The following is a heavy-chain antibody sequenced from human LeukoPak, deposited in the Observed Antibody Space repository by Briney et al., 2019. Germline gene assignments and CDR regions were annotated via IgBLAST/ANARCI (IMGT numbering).Heavy chain of an antibody. CDR2: ISPYNGNT. D-gene: IGHD4-17*01. V-gene: IGHV1-18*01. CDR1: GYIFTNYG. CDR3: ARDKLVYGDNENGKFDQ. J-gene: IGHJ4*02. Sequence: GASVKVSCKTSGYIFTNYGISWVRQAPGQGLEWMGWISPYNGNTNYGQKFQGRVTLTTDTSTSTAYMELRSLRSDDTALYFCARDKLVYGDNENGKFDQWGQGTLVTVSS.